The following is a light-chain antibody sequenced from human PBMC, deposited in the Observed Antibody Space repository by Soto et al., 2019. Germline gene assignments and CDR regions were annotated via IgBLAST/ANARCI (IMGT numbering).Light chain of an antibody. V-gene: IGLV2-14*01. CDR2: EVS. J-gene: IGLJ3*02. CDR3: SSYTSSSTWV. Sequence: QSALTQPASVSGSPGQSITISWTGTSSDVGRYKFVSWYQQHPDKAPKLMIYEVSDRPPGVSNRFSGSKSGNTASLTISGLQADDEADYYCSSYTSSSTWVFGGGTKLTVL. CDR1: SSDVGRYKF.